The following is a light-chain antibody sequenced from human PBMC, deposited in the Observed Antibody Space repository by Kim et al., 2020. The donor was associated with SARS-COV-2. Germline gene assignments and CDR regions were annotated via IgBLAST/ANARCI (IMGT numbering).Light chain of an antibody. V-gene: IGKV2-30*02. CDR2: KVS. Sequence: PASISCRSSQSLLHTNGNTYLSWFQQRPGQSPRRLLYKVSNRDSGVPDRFSGSGSGSDFTLKISRVEAEDVGVYYCMQGSHWPWTFGQGTKVDIK. J-gene: IGKJ1*01. CDR1: QSLLHTNGNTY. CDR3: MQGSHWPWT.